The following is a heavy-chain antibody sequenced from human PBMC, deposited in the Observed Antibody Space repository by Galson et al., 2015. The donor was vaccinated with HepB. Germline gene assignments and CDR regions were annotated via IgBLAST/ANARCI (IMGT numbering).Heavy chain of an antibody. CDR2: IYHSGST. J-gene: IGHJ5*02. V-gene: IGHV4-30-2*01. CDR1: GGSIGSGGYS. CDR3: ANRYGTITSCAFDP. D-gene: IGHD2-2*01. Sequence: TLSLTCAVSGGSIGSGGYSWSWIRQPPGKALEWIGYIYHSGSTYYNPSLKSRVTISLDRSKNHFSLKLTSVTAADTAVYYCANRYGTITSCAFDPWGQGTLVTVSS.